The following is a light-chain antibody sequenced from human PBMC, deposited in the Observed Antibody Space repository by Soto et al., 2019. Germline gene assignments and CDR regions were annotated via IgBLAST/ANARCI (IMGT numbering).Light chain of an antibody. CDR1: SSDVGGYNY. J-gene: IGLJ1*01. Sequence: QSALTQPPSVSGSPGQSITISCTGTSSDVGGYNYVSWYQQHPGKAPKLMIYDVSNRPSGVSNRFSGSKSGNTASLTISGLHAEDEADYYCSSYTSSSTLFGTGTKLTVL. CDR2: DVS. CDR3: SSYTSSSTL. V-gene: IGLV2-14*01.